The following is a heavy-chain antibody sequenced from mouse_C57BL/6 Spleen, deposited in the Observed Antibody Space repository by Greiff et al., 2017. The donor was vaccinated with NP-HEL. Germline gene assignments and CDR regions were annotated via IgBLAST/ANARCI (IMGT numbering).Heavy chain of an antibody. CDR3: TRSGLVDY. CDR1: GYTFTGYW. V-gene: IGHV1-9*01. CDR2: ILPGSGST. J-gene: IGHJ2*01. Sequence: VQLQQSGAELMKPGASVKLSCKATGYTFTGYWIEWVKQRPGHGLEWIGEILPGSGSTNYTETFKGKATFTADTSSNTAYMQLSNLTTEDSAIYYYTRSGLVDYWGQGTTLTVSS. D-gene: IGHD3-3*01.